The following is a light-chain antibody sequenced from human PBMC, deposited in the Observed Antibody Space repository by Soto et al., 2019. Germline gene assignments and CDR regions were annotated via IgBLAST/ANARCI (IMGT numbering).Light chain of an antibody. J-gene: IGLJ3*02. CDR1: SSNIGAGYD. CDR3: QSYDSSLSGWV. Sequence: QSVLTQPPSVSGAPGQRVTISCTGSSSNIGAGYDVHWYQQLPGTAPKLLIYGNINRPSGVPDRFSGSKSGTSASLAITGLQDEDEADYYCQSYDSSLSGWVFGGGTKLTVL. V-gene: IGLV1-40*01. CDR2: GNI.